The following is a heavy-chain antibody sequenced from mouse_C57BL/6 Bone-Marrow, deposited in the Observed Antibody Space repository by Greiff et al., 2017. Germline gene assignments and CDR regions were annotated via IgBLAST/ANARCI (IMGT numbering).Heavy chain of an antibody. CDR3: ARLLLDY. Sequence: VQLQQSGAELARPGASVKLSCKASGYTFTSYGISWVKQRTGQGLEWIGEISPRSGNTYYNEKFKGKATLTADKSSSTAYMELRSLTSEDSAVYFCARLLLDYWGQGTTLTVSS. CDR1: GYTFTSYG. D-gene: IGHD2-1*01. CDR2: ISPRSGNT. J-gene: IGHJ2*01. V-gene: IGHV1-81*01.